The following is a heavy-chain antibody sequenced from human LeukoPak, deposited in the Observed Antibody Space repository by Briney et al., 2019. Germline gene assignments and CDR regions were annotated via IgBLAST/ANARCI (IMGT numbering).Heavy chain of an antibody. CDR2: IYYSGST. Sequence: PSETLSLTCTVSGGSISSYYWSWIRQPPGKGLEWIGYIYYSGSTNYNPSLKSRVTISVDTSKNQFPLKLSSVTAADTAVYYCARDNGGYFDYWGQGTLVTVSS. D-gene: IGHD2-8*01. CDR3: ARDNGGYFDY. CDR1: GGSISSYY. J-gene: IGHJ4*02. V-gene: IGHV4-59*01.